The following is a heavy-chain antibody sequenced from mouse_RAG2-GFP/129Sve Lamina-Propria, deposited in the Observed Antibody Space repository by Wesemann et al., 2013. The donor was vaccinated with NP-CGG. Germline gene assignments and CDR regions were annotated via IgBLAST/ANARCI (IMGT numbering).Heavy chain of an antibody. CDR1: GYTFTSYW. CDR2: IYPGSGST. V-gene: IGHV1-55*01. J-gene: IGHJ2*01. D-gene: IGHD1-1*01. Sequence: GASVKMSCKASGYTFTSYWITWVKQRPGQGLEWIGDIYPGSGSTNYNEKFKSKATLTVDTSSSTAYMQLSSLTSEDSAVYYCARGDYYGSSPYYFDYWGQGTTLTVSS. CDR3: ARGDYYGSSPYYFDY.